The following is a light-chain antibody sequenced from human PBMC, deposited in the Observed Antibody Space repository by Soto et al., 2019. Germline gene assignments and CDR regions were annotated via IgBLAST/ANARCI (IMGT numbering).Light chain of an antibody. Sequence: DIQMTQSPASLSASVGDRVTITCRASQSISSYLNWYQQKPGKAPKLLIYAASSLQSGVPSRFSGSGSGTDFTLTISCLQSEDFATYYCQQYYIYPLVFGPGTKVDIK. CDR1: QSISSY. V-gene: IGKV1-39*01. J-gene: IGKJ3*01. CDR3: QQYYIYPLV. CDR2: AAS.